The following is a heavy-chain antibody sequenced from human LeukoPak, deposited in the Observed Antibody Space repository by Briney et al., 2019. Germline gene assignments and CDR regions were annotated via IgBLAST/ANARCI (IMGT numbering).Heavy chain of an antibody. Sequence: PGGSLRLSCAASGFIFSNYGMIWVRQAPGKGLEWVSSISSTTSYIYYVDSVKGRFTISRDNAKNSLYLEMSSLRAEDTAVYYCARGRFGEYNFDYWGQGTLVTVSS. CDR1: GFIFSNYG. CDR3: ARGRFGEYNFDY. D-gene: IGHD3-10*01. V-gene: IGHV3-21*01. J-gene: IGHJ4*02. CDR2: ISSTTSYI.